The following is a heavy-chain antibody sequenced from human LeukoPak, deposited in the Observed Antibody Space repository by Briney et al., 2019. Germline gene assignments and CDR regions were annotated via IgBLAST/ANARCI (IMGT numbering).Heavy chain of an antibody. CDR2: IYYSGST. J-gene: IGHJ4*02. Sequence: KPSETLSLTCTVSGGSISSYYWSWIRQPPGKGLEWIGYIYYSGSTNYNPSLKSRVTISVDTSKNQFSLKLSSVTAADTAVYYCARSIGGAYSSGYQPIDYWGQGTLVTVSS. D-gene: IGHD3-22*01. CDR3: ARSIGGAYSSGYQPIDY. V-gene: IGHV4-59*01. CDR1: GGSISSYY.